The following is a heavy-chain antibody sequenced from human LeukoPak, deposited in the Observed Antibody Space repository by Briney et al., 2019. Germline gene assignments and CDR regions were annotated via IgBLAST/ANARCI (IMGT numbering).Heavy chain of an antibody. CDR3: ARVGPTIYYYYGMDV. CDR2: IYISGST. CDR1: GGSISSFY. D-gene: IGHD1-26*01. J-gene: IGHJ6*02. V-gene: IGHV4-4*07. Sequence: PLETLSLTCTVSGGSISSFYWSWLRQPAGKGLEWIGRIYISGSTDYNPSLKSRVTMSVDTSKNQFSLKLSSVTAADTAVYYCARVGPTIYYYYGMDVWGQGTTVTVSS.